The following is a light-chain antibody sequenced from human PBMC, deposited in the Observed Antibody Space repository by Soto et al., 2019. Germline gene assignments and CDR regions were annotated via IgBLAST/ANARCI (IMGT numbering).Light chain of an antibody. CDR3: QQYNYWPRT. Sequence: ETVMTQSQATLSVSPGERATLSCRASQSVSSNLAWYQQKPGQAPRLLIHGASTRATGIPARFSGSGSGTEFTLTICSLQSEDCAVYYCQQYNYWPRTFGQGTKV. CDR2: GAS. J-gene: IGKJ1*01. CDR1: QSVSSN. V-gene: IGKV3-15*01.